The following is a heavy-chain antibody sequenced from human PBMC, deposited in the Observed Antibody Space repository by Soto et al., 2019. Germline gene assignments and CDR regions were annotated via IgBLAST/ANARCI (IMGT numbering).Heavy chain of an antibody. CDR2: ISSSSSTI. J-gene: IGHJ3*02. CDR3: ARDMYYDFWSGSPSDAFDI. CDR1: GFTFSSYS. D-gene: IGHD3-3*01. V-gene: IGHV3-48*01. Sequence: EVQLVESGGGLVQPGGSLRLSCAASGFTFSSYSMNWVRQAPGKGLEWGSYISSSSSTIYYADSVKGRFTISRDNAKNSLYLQMNSLRAEDTAVYYCARDMYYDFWSGSPSDAFDIWGQGTMVTVSS.